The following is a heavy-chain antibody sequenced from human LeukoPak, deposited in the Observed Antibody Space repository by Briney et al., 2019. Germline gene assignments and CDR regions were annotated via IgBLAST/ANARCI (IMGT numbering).Heavy chain of an antibody. V-gene: IGHV1-69*13. CDR2: IIPIFGTA. D-gene: IGHD1-26*01. CDR1: GGTFSSYA. CDR3: ARERGIVGATKLGYHYYGMDV. J-gene: IGHJ6*02. Sequence: ASVKVSCKASGGTFSSYAISWVRQAPGQGLEWMGGIIPIFGTANYAQKFQGRVTITADESTSTAYMELSSLRSEDTAVYYCARERGIVGATKLGYHYYGMDVWGQGTTVTVSS.